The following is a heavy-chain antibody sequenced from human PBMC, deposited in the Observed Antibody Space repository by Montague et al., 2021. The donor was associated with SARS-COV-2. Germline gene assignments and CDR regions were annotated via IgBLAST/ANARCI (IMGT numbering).Heavy chain of an antibody. CDR1: GDSISTSY. D-gene: IGHD2-21*01. Sequence: ETLSLTCTVSGDSISTSYWAWVRQAPGKGLEWVGRIKKKSDGGTTDYAGPVRGRFTISRDDSKNTLYLQMNSLKTEDTAVYYCTTDRFTLKYKVVLIATWSYQYYGPDVWGQGTTVTVSS. J-gene: IGHJ6*02. V-gene: IGHV3-15*05. CDR2: IKKKSDGGTT. CDR3: TTDRFTLKYKVVLIATWSYQYYGPDV.